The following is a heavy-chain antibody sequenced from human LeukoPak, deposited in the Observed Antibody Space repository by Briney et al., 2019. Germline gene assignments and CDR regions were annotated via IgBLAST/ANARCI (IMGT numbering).Heavy chain of an antibody. J-gene: IGHJ6*03. CDR1: GFTFSSYA. Sequence: GGSLRLSCAASGFTFSSYAMSWVRQAPGKGLRWVSTINDNGDGTYYADSVKGRFTISRDNSYNTVSLQMNSLRDEDTGVYYCAKGLRTGVGPYMGYHYYMDVWGKGATVTVSS. CDR2: INDNGDGT. V-gene: IGHV3-23*01. CDR3: AKGLRTGVGPYMGYHYYMDV. D-gene: IGHD3-16*01.